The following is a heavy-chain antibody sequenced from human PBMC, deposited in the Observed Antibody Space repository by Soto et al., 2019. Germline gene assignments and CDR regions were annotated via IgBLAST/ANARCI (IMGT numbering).Heavy chain of an antibody. Sequence: ASVTVSCKVSGYTLTDLSMHWVRQAPGKGLEWMGGFDPEDGETIYAQRFQGRVTMTEDTSTDTAYMELSSLRSEDTAVYYCATRAFRFGRGAFDIWGQGTMVTVSS. V-gene: IGHV1-24*01. CDR1: GYTLTDLS. D-gene: IGHD3-3*01. CDR2: FDPEDGET. CDR3: ATRAFRFGRGAFDI. J-gene: IGHJ3*02.